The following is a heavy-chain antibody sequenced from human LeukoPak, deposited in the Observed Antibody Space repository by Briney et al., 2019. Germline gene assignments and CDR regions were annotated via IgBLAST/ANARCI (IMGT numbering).Heavy chain of an antibody. D-gene: IGHD4-17*01. CDR2: IYSGGST. Sequence: GGSLRLSCAASGFTVSSNYMSWVRQAPGKGLEWVSVIYSGGSTYYADSVKGRFTISRDNSKNTLYLQMNSLRAEDTAVYYCARLDPYGDYVDYRGQGTLVTVSS. J-gene: IGHJ4*02. CDR1: GFTVSSNY. CDR3: ARLDPYGDYVDY. V-gene: IGHV3-53*01.